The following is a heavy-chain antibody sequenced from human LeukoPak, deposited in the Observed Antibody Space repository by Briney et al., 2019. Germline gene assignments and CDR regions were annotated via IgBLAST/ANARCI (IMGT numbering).Heavy chain of an antibody. V-gene: IGHV4-39*07. Sequence: PSETLSLTCTVPGGSISSSSYYWGWIRQPPGKGLEWIGRIYYSGSTYYNPSHKSRVTISVDTSKNQFSLKLSSVTAADTAVYYCARGGYGVRGVIIRPPPANFDYWGQGTLVTVSS. CDR3: ARGGYGVRGVIIRPPPANFDY. CDR1: GGSISSSSYY. J-gene: IGHJ4*02. D-gene: IGHD3-10*01. CDR2: IYYSGST.